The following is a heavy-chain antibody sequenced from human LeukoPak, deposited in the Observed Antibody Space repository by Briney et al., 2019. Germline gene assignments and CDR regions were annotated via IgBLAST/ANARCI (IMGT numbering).Heavy chain of an antibody. Sequence: SETLSLTRSVSGDPISRSYWNWIRQPAGKGLEWLGRVYISGSTNYNPSLKSRLTISVDKSKNQFSLKLSSVTAADTAVYYCARGNWFDPWGQGTLVTVSS. CDR3: ARGNWFDP. CDR1: GDPISRSY. CDR2: VYISGST. V-gene: IGHV4-4*07. J-gene: IGHJ5*02.